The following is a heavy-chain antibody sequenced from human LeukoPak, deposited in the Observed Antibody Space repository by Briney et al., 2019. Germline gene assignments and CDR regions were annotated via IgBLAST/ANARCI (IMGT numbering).Heavy chain of an antibody. V-gene: IGHV3-74*01. CDR2: INTDGSSA. D-gene: IGHD4-17*01. CDR3: AKAREYGDYVSAFDI. CDR1: GFTFSTYW. J-gene: IGHJ3*02. Sequence: GGSLRLSYAASGFTFSTYWMHWARQAPGKGLMWVSRINTDGSSATYADSVKGRFTISRDNAKNMLYLQMNSLRAEDAAVYYCAKAREYGDYVSAFDIWGQGTMVTVSS.